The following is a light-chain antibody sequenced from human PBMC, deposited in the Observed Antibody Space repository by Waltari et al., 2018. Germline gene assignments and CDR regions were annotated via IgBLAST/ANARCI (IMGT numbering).Light chain of an antibody. CDR2: GVS. CDR1: GSDIGGYTY. J-gene: IGLJ3*02. CDR3: SSFTSTNTWV. V-gene: IGLV2-14*03. Sequence: QSALTQPASVSGSPGQAITISCTGTGSDIGGYTYVSWYQQHPGKAPKLLIYGVSSRSSGVSNRFSGSKSGYAASLTISGLQAEDEAHYYCSSFTSTNTWVFGGGTKLTVL.